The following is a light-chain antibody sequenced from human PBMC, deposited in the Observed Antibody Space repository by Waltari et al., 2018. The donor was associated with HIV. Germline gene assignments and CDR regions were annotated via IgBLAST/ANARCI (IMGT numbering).Light chain of an antibody. CDR1: QGLSIN. CDR3: QQYNNWPPYT. V-gene: IGKV3-15*01. CDR2: VAS. Sequence: EIVLTQSPATLSVSPGERVTLSCRASQGLSINLAWYQQKPGQAPRLLIYVASTRATGIPARFSGSGSGTEFTLTISTLQSEDFAVYYCQQYNNWPPYTFGQGTKVEIK. J-gene: IGKJ2*01.